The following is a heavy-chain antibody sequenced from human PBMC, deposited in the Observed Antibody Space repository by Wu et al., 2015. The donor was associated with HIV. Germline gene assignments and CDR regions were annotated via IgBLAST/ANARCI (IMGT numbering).Heavy chain of an antibody. CDR3: ARDPEPMVYAIGDSYFDY. Sequence: QVQLQESGPGLVKPSETLSLTCTVSGYSISSGYYWGWIRQPPGKGLEWIGSIYHSGSTYYNPSLKSRVTISVDTSKNQFSLKLSSVTAADTAVYYCARDPEPMVYAIGDSYFDYVGQGTLVTVSS. V-gene: IGHV4-38-2*02. CDR1: GYSISSGYY. CDR2: IYHSGST. J-gene: IGHJ4*02. D-gene: IGHD2-8*01.